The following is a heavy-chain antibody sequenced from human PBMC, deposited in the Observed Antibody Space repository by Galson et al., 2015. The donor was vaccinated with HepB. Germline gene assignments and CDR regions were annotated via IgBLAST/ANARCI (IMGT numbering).Heavy chain of an antibody. J-gene: IGHJ2*01. CDR3: ARVPRALYWYFDL. V-gene: IGHV3-66*01. D-gene: IGHD2-2*01. CDR2: IYSGGST. Sequence: SLRLSCAASGFSVHNDYMSWVRQAPGKGLEWVSVIYSGGSTYYADSVKGRFTISWDNSKDTVYLQMNSLRAEDTGVYYCARVPRALYWYFDLWGRGTLVTVSS. CDR1: GFSVHNDY.